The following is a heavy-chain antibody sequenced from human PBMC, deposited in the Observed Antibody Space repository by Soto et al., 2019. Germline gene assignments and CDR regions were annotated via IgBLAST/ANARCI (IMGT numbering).Heavy chain of an antibody. CDR2: ISYDGSNK. D-gene: IGHD6-13*01. V-gene: IGHV3-30*18. CDR1: GFTFSSYG. Sequence: GGSLRLSCAASGFTFSSYGMHWVRQAPGKGLEWVAVISYDGSNKYYADSVKGRFTISRDNSKNTLYLQMNSLRSEDTGVYYCPKERKDSSSWGGGYYYYGMDVWGQGTTVTVSS. J-gene: IGHJ6*02. CDR3: PKERKDSSSWGGGYYYYGMDV.